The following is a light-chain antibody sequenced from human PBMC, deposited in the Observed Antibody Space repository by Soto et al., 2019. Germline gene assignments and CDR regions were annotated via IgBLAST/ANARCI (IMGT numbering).Light chain of an antibody. V-gene: IGKV2-28*01. CDR2: LVS. CDR1: QSLLHSNGYNY. CDR3: MQALQTPYT. J-gene: IGKJ2*01. Sequence: DVVMTQSPLSLPVTPGEPASISCRSSQSLLHSNGYNYLDWYLQKPGQSPQLLIYLVSSRASRVPDRFSGSGSGTDFTLKISRVEAEDAGVYYCMQALQTPYTFGQGTKLEIK.